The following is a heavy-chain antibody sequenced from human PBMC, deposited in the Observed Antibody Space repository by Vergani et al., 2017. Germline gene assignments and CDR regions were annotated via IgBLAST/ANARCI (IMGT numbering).Heavy chain of an antibody. CDR1: GFTFDDYG. V-gene: IGHV3-20*04. J-gene: IGHJ4*02. D-gene: IGHD3-3*01. CDR2: INWNGGST. CDR3: ARERNAYYDFWSGYYTQYYFDY. Sequence: EVQLVESGGGVERPGGSLRLSCAASGFTFDDYGMSWVRQAPGKGLEWVSGINWNGGSTGYADPVKGRFTISRDNAKNSLYLQMNSLRAEDTALYYCARERNAYYDFWSGYYTQYYFDYWGQGTLVTVSS.